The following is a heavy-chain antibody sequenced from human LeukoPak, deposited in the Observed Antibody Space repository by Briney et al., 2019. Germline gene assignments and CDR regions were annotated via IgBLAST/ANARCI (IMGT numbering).Heavy chain of an antibody. CDR1: GFTFTSYN. V-gene: IGHV3-48*03. CDR2: ISSSGSTI. J-gene: IGHJ6*04. CDR3: AELGITMIGGV. Sequence: GGSLRLSCAASGFTFTSYNMNWVRQAPGKGLEWVSYISSSGSTIYYADSVKGRFTISRDNAKNSLYLQMNSLRAEDTAVYYCAELGITMIGGVWGKGTTVTISS. D-gene: IGHD3-10*02.